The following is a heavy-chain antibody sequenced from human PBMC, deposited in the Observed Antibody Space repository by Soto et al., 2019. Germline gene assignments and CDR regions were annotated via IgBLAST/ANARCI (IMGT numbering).Heavy chain of an antibody. CDR2: IYWDDDK. CDR3: AHRREYSYGQNWFDP. V-gene: IGHV2-5*02. J-gene: IGHJ5*02. D-gene: IGHD5-18*01. CDR1: GFSLSTSGVG. Sequence: QITLKESGPTLVKPTQTLTLTCTFSGFSLSTSGVGVGWIRQPPGKALEWLALIYWDDDKRYSPSLKSRLTIXXDXSXXQVVLTMTNMDPVDTATYYCAHRREYSYGQNWFDPWGQGTLVTVSS.